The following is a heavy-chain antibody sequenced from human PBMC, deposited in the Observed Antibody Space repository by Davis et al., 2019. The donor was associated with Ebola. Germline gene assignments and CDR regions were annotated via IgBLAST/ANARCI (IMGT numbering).Heavy chain of an antibody. Sequence: GESLKISCAASGFTFSIYWRHWVRQVPGKGLAWVARINVDGSSTSYADSVRGRFTTTRDNAKNTLYVQMNSLRVEDQSVYYCVRGGTGPAAVGGILGPWSMVTVSS. CDR3: VRGGTGPAAVGGI. V-gene: IGHV3-74*01. CDR1: GFTFSIYW. CDR2: INVDGSST. D-gene: IGHD1/OR15-1a*01. J-gene: IGHJ3*02.